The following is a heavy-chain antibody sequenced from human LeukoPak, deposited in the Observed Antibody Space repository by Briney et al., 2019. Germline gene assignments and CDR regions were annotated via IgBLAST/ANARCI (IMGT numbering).Heavy chain of an antibody. V-gene: IGHV3-74*01. CDR2: INSDGSST. CDR1: GFTLGTDW. CDR3: GGGGYLLDY. D-gene: IGHD1-26*01. Sequence: GGSLTLSCAASGFTLGTDWMNWIGQPPGKGLVWVSRINSDGSSTSYADSVKGRITISRDNAKNTLYLQMNSLRADDTAVYYCGGGGYLLDYWGQGTLVAVSS. J-gene: IGHJ4*02.